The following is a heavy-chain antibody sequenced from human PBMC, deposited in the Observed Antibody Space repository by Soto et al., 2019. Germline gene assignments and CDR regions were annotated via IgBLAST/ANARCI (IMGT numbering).Heavy chain of an antibody. Sequence: GGSLRLSCAASGFTFSSYAMSWVRQAPGKGLEWVSVISGSGGTTGYADSVKGRFTISRDNSKTTLYLQMNGLRAEDTAVYYCAKFYSSGPYLYDYWGQGTLVTVSS. J-gene: IGHJ4*02. CDR1: GFTFSSYA. V-gene: IGHV3-23*01. D-gene: IGHD6-19*01. CDR2: ISGSGGTT. CDR3: AKFYSSGPYLYDY.